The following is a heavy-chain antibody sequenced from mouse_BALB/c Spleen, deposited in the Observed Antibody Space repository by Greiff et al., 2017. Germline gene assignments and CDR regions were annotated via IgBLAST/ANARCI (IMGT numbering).Heavy chain of an antibody. V-gene: IGHV1S137*01. CDR2: ISTYYGDA. CDR1: GYTFTDYA. J-gene: IGHJ4*01. D-gene: IGHD3-1*01. Sequence: QVQLQQSGAELVRPGVSVKISCKGSGYTFTDYAMHWVKQSHAKSLEWIGVISTYYGDASYNQKFKGKATLTVDKSSSTAYMELARLTSEDSAIYYCARNRGDAMDYWGQGTSVTVSS. CDR3: ARNRGDAMDY.